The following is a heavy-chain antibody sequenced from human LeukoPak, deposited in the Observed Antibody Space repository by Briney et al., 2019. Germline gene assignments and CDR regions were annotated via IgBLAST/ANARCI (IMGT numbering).Heavy chain of an antibody. CDR2: ISGSGDSI. CDR3: AKESGSYFLDFDS. D-gene: IGHD1-26*01. J-gene: IGHJ4*02. CDR1: GFTFSSYA. Sequence: GGSLRLSCAASGFTFSSYAMSWDRQAPGKGLEWVSAISGSGDSIYYADSVKGRFTISRDNSKNTLYLQMNSLRVGDTAVYYCAKESGSYFLDFDSWGQGTLVTVSS. V-gene: IGHV3-23*01.